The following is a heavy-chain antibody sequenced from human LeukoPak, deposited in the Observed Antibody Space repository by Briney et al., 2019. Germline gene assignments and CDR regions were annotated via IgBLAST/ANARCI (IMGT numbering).Heavy chain of an antibody. CDR2: IYTTGST. J-gene: IGHJ3*02. CDR1: GGSISTGDYY. V-gene: IGHV4-61*02. Sequence: SQTLSLTCIVSGGSISTGDYYCSWIRQPAGKGLEWIGRIYTTGSTNYNPSLKSRVTMSVDTSKNQFSLKLSSVTAADTAVYYCARERMDDYGDYVGFDAFDIWGQGTMVTVSS. CDR3: ARERMDDYGDYVGFDAFDI. D-gene: IGHD4-17*01.